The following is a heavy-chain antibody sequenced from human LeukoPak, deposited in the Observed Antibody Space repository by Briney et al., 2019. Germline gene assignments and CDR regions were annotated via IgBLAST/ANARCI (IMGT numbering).Heavy chain of an antibody. J-gene: IGHJ4*02. V-gene: IGHV3-7*01. CDR3: ARDWGAYYHFFDY. CDR1: GFSMSVYW. D-gene: IGHD3-22*01. Sequence: PGGSLRLSCEASGFSMSVYWMSWVRQAPGKGLEWVGNIKQDGSERNYVDSVKGRFTISRDNAKKSLYLQMNSLRAVDTAVYYCARDWGAYYHFFDYWGQGTLVTVSS. CDR2: IKQDGSER.